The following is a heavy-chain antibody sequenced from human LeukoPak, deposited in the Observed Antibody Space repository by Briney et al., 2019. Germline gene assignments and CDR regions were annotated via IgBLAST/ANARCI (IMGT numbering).Heavy chain of an antibody. D-gene: IGHD3-10*01. V-gene: IGHV3-21*01. CDR1: GFTFSNYG. Sequence: KPGGSLRLSCTASGFTFSNYGMNWVRQAPGKGLEWVSFTDTSGNYIYYGDSVKGRFTISRDNAKNLVFLQMNGLRAEDTAVYYCARGRSITLLRGVAMRDGFDIWGQGAMVAVSS. CDR2: TDTSGNYI. J-gene: IGHJ3*02. CDR3: ARGRSITLLRGVAMRDGFDI.